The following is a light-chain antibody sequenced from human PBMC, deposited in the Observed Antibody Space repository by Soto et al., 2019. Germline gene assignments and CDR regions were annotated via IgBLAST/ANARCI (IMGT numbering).Light chain of an antibody. CDR1: QNISNY. CDR3: HQYGTSPQT. J-gene: IGKJ1*01. V-gene: IGKV3-20*01. CDR2: AAS. Sequence: IVLTQSPATLSLSPGKRATLSCRASQNISNYLIWYQQKPGQAPRLLIYAASTRATGIPDRFSGSGSGTDFTLTISRLEPEDFAVYYCHQYGTSPQTFGQGTKVDIK.